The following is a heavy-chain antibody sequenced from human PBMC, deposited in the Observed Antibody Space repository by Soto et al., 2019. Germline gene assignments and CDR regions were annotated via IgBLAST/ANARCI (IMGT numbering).Heavy chain of an antibody. D-gene: IGHD1-1*01. CDR3: ARDLDWNDDYYYGMDV. J-gene: IGHJ6*02. CDR1: GFTFSSYS. V-gene: IGHV3-21*01. CDR2: ISSSSSYI. Sequence: PGGSLRLSCAASGFTFSSYSMNWVRQAPGKGLEWVSSISSSSSYIYYADSVKGQFTISRDNAKNSLYLQMNSLRAEDTAVYYCARDLDWNDDYYYGMDVWGQGTTVTVSS.